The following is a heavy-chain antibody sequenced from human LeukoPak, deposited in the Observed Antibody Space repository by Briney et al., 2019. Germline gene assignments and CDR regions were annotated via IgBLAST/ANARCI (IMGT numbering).Heavy chain of an antibody. D-gene: IGHD1-26*01. CDR3: ARACSGSYVGWDWFDP. V-gene: IGHV1-46*01. Sequence: ASVKVSCKASGYAIISHYMHWVREAPGQGLEWMGTIHPDGGTTTYAQKFQGRVTMTRDTSTSRVYMDLSSLRSEDTAVYYCARACSGSYVGWDWFDPWGQGTLVTVSS. CDR1: GYAIISHY. J-gene: IGHJ5*02. CDR2: IHPDGGTT.